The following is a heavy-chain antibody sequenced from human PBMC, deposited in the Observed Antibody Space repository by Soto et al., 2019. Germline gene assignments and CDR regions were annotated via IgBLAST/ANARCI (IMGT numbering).Heavy chain of an antibody. CDR3: AKIDGASFYYGMDV. D-gene: IGHD3-16*02. CDR2: ISGSGGST. Sequence: EVQLLESGGGLVQPGGSLRLSCAASGFTFSSYAMSWVRQAPGKGLEWVSAISGSGGSTYYADSVKGRFTISRDNSNNTLYLQMNSVSAEDTAVYYCAKIDGASFYYGMDVWGQGTTVTVSS. CDR1: GFTFSSYA. V-gene: IGHV3-23*01. J-gene: IGHJ6*02.